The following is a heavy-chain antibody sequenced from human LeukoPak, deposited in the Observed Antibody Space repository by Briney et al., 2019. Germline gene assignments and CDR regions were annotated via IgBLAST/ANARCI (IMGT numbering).Heavy chain of an antibody. CDR2: IYHSGST. J-gene: IGHJ4*02. Sequence: SETLSLTCAVSGGSISSGNWWSWVRQPPGKGLEWIGEIYHSGSTNYNPSLKSRVTISVDKSKNQFSLKLNSVTAADTAVYYCARARGPTGGGFYYWGPGTLGTVS. V-gene: IGHV4-4*02. CDR3: ARARGPTGGGFYY. D-gene: IGHD1-14*01. CDR1: GGSISSGNW.